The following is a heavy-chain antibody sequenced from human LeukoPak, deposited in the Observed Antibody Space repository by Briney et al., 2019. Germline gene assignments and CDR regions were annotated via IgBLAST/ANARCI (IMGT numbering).Heavy chain of an antibody. CDR3: ARGSYYYDNSGSDY. J-gene: IGHJ4*02. Sequence: GGSLRLSCAASKFAFSSYAMSWVRQAPGKGLEWVSAISGGGGNTYYADSVKGRFTISRDNSKNTQYLQMNSLRAEDTAVYYCARGSYYYDNSGSDYWGQGTLVTVSS. V-gene: IGHV3-23*01. CDR1: KFAFSSYA. D-gene: IGHD3-22*01. CDR2: ISGGGGNT.